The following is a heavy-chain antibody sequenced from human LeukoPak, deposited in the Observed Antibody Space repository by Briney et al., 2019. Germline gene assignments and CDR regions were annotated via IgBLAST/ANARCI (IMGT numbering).Heavy chain of an antibody. V-gene: IGHV4-61*02. D-gene: IGHD3-22*01. CDR3: VRGPDSGFYQYKGFAP. CDR1: GGSINSGNYY. CDR2: IYSSGKT. Sequence: SETLSLTCTVSGGSINSGNYYWNWIRQPAGQGLQWIGRIYSSGKTNYSPSLQRRVTISLDTSKNQFSLKLNSVTAADTAVYYCVRGPDSGFYQYKGFAPWGQGTLVTVSS. J-gene: IGHJ5*02.